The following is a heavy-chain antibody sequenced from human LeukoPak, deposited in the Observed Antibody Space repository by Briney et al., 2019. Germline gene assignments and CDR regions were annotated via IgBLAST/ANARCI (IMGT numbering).Heavy chain of an antibody. CDR2: IKGDGSSI. Sequence: GGSLRLSCAASGFSFTSYWMHWVRQAPGKGLVWVSRIKGDGSSISYADSVEGRFTISRDNAKNTVYLQMNSLRAEDTAVYYCARGGLFAYYLDYWGQGTLVTVSS. CDR1: GFSFTSYW. CDR3: ARGGLFAYYLDY. J-gene: IGHJ4*02. V-gene: IGHV3-74*01. D-gene: IGHD3-10*02.